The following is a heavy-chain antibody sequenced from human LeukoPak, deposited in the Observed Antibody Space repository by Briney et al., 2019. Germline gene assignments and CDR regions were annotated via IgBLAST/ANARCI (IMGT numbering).Heavy chain of an antibody. D-gene: IGHD6-13*01. V-gene: IGHV5-51*01. J-gene: IGHJ4*02. Sequence: PGESLKISCKGSGYSFASYWIGWVRQMPGKGLEWMGIIYPGDSDTRYSPSFQGQVTISADKSISTAYLQWSSLKASDTAMYYCARGASSSWPPTQFDYWGQGTLVAVSS. CDR3: ARGASSSWPPTQFDY. CDR2: IYPGDSDT. CDR1: GYSFASYW.